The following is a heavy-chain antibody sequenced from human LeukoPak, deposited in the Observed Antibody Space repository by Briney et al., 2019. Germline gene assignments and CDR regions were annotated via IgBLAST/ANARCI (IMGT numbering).Heavy chain of an antibody. J-gene: IGHJ4*02. V-gene: IGHV3-66*01. CDR2: IKSGGGT. D-gene: IGHD4-17*01. CDR3: AREGTTGHGINDQGLDS. Sequence: GGSLRLSCAASGFSVSTTYMSWVRQAPGKGLDWLSVIKSGGGTHYAESVKGRFTTPRDISKNTLYLQMNNLRAEDTAVYYCAREGTTGHGINDQGLDSWGQGILVTVSS. CDR1: GFSVSTTY.